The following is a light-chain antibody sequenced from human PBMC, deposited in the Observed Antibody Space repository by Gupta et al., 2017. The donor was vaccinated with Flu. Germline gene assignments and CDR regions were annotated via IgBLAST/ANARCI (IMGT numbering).Light chain of an antibody. CDR3: QQYYGPWT. CDR1: QNIKTW. CDR2: RAS. V-gene: IGKV1-5*03. J-gene: IGKJ1*01. Sequence: DYQMTQSPSTLSASVGDRVTITCRASQNIKTWLAWFQRKPGEAPKLLIYRASTLETGVPSRFSGSGSGTEFTLTISSLQHDDFATYYCQQYYGPWTFGQGTKVEIK.